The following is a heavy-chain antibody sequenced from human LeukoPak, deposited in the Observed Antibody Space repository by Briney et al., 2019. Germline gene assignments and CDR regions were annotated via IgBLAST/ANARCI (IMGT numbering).Heavy chain of an antibody. CDR3: VPLGGLGYYQYGMDV. CDR1: GLSFRNAW. V-gene: IGHV3-23*01. D-gene: IGHD3/OR15-3a*01. CDR2: IGGSGGDT. Sequence: GGSLRLSCAASGLSFRNAWMNWVRQAPGKGLEWVSGIGGSGGDTFYADSVRGRFTVSRDNSKNTLFLQIDSLRTEDTAVYYCVPLGGLGYYQYGMDVWGRGTTVTVSS. J-gene: IGHJ6*02.